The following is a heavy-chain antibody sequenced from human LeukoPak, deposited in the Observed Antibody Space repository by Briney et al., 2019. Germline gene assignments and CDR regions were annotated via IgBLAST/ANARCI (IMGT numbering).Heavy chain of an antibody. CDR2: IIPILGIA. CDR3: ARDSPRITIFGVVRGYYFDY. CDR1: GGTFSSCA. D-gene: IGHD3-3*01. Sequence: GASVKVSCKASGGTFSSCAISWVRQAPGQGLEWMGRIIPILGIANYAQKFQGRVTITADKSTSTAYMELSSLRSEDTAVYYCARDSPRITIFGVVRGYYFDYWGQGTLVTVSS. V-gene: IGHV1-69*04. J-gene: IGHJ4*02.